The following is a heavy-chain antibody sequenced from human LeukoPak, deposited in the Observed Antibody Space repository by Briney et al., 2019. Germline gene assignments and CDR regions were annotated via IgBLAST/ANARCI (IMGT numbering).Heavy chain of an antibody. CDR1: GFTFRNNW. D-gene: IGHD5-24*01. CDR3: ARDLVDGYNFVFDY. CDR2: IKEDGTSA. J-gene: IGHJ4*02. Sequence: GGSLRLSCAASGFTFRNNWMHWVRQAPGKGLLWVSRIKEDGTSATYAASVKGRFTISRDNAKEILYLQMNSLRAEDTAVYYCARDLVDGYNFVFDYWGQGTLVTVSS. V-gene: IGHV3-74*01.